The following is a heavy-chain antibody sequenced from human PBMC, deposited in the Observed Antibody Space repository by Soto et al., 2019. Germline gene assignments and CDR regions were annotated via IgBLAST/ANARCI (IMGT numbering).Heavy chain of an antibody. J-gene: IGHJ6*02. V-gene: IGHV1-18*01. CDR1: GYTFSNSG. CDR2: INSDNGNT. D-gene: IGHD3-3*01. CDR3: ARDQGMTTYGVYXMYYNGMDV. Sequence: ASVKVSCKASGYTFSNSGISWVRQAPGQGLEWLGWINSDNGNTNYAQHLQGRVSLTTDTSTSTAYMDLRSLRSDDTAVYYCARDQGMTTYGVYXMYYNGMDVWGPGTRVTDSS.